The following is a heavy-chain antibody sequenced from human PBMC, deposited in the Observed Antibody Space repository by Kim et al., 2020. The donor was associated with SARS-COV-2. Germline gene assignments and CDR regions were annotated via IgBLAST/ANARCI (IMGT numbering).Heavy chain of an antibody. V-gene: IGHV4-34*01. Sequence: NPYLNSRVTISVDTSKNQFSLKLSSVTAADTAVYYCARHLGYPNTYGMDVWGQGTTVTVSS. D-gene: IGHD5-18*01. CDR3: ARHLGYPNTYGMDV. J-gene: IGHJ6*02.